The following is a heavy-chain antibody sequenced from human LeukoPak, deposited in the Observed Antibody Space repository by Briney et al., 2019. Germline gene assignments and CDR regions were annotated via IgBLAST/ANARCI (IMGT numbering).Heavy chain of an antibody. D-gene: IGHD3-10*01. V-gene: IGHV3-7*01. CDR3: ASGGSGSYRGGYFDY. J-gene: IGHJ4*02. CDR1: HFTFTNYW. CDR2: IKEDGSEK. Sequence: GGSLRLSCAASHFTFTNYWMSWVRQAPGKGPEWVANIKEDGSEKYYVDSVKGRFTISRDNAKNSLYLQMNSLRAEDTAVYYCASGGSGSYRGGYFDYWGQGTLVTVSS.